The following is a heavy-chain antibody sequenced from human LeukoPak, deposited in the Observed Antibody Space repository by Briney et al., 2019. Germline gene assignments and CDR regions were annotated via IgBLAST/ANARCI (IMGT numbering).Heavy chain of an antibody. J-gene: IGHJ4*02. V-gene: IGHV4-39*01. Sequence: SQTLSLTCTVSAGSISSSGYYWGWIRQPPGKGLGWIGSIFYSGDTYYNPSLKSRATISVDTSKNQFSLKLSSLTAADTAVYYCARRYYYGSGFDFWGQGTLVTVSS. CDR3: ARRYYYGSGFDF. CDR1: AGSISSSGYY. D-gene: IGHD3-10*01. CDR2: IFYSGDT.